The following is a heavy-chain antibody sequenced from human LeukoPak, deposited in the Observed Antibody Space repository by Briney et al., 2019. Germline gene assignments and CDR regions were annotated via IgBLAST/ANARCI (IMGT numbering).Heavy chain of an antibody. CDR3: ARDHGSQDSGAWYVFDY. CDR2: INHLGHT. J-gene: IGHJ4*02. V-gene: IGHV3-23*01. Sequence: GGSLRLSCAACGFTFNHYAMSWVRQAPGKGLEWVSGINHLGHTFYAHSVKGRFTISRDNSQNTLFLQMNSLRADDTAEYFCARDHGSQDSGAWYVFDYWGRGTLVTVSS. CDR1: GFTFNHYA. D-gene: IGHD6-19*01.